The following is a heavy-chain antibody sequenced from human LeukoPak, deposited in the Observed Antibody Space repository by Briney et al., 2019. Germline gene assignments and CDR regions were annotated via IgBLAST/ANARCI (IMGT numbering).Heavy chain of an antibody. V-gene: IGHV4-30-2*01. CDR2: IYHSGST. CDR1: GGSISSGGYS. Sequence: PSETLSLTCVVSGGSISSGGYSWSWIRQPPGKGLEWIGYIYHSGSTNYNPSLKSRVTISVDTSKNQFSLNLSSVTAADTALYYCARRGNSGYWHWFDPWGQGTLVIVSS. D-gene: IGHD3-22*01. J-gene: IGHJ5*02. CDR3: ARRGNSGYWHWFDP.